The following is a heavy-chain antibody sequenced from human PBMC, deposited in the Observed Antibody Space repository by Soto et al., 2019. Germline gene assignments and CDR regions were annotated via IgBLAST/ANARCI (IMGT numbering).Heavy chain of an antibody. CDR1: GYTFSGHA. J-gene: IGHJ5*02. Sequence: ASLKVSRKCSGYTFSGHAIHWLRQAPRRRPEWLGWINAGNSKTYYSEKFEGRVTFTRDTVATTVNMELTSLTSEDTAVYYCGRDQSGTGYYVDWFDPWGQGTLVTVSS. V-gene: IGHV1-3*01. CDR2: INAGNSKT. CDR3: GRDQSGTGYYVDWFDP. D-gene: IGHD3-10*02.